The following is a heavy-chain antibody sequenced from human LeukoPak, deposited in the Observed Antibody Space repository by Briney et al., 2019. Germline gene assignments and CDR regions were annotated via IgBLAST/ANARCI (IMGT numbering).Heavy chain of an antibody. D-gene: IGHD2-2*01. Sequence: GGSLRLSCAASGFTFSSYAMHWVRQAPGKGLEWVAVISYDGSNKYYADSVKGRFTISRDNSKNTLYLQMNSLRAEDTAVYYCARAMPHDNWFNPWGQGSLVTVSS. CDR3: ARAMPHDNWFNP. CDR2: ISYDGSNK. V-gene: IGHV3-30*04. J-gene: IGHJ5*02. CDR1: GFTFSSYA.